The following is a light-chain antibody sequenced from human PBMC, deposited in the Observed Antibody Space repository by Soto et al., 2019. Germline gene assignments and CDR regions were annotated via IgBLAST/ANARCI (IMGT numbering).Light chain of an antibody. Sequence: LTQPHSVSESPGKTVIISCTRSSGSFASNYVQWYQQRPGSAPTTVIYEDNQRPSGVPDRFSGSIDSSSNSASLTISGLKTEDEADYYCQSSDTSNHVVFGGGTKVTVL. CDR3: QSSDTSNHVV. J-gene: IGLJ2*01. CDR1: SGSFASNY. CDR2: EDN. V-gene: IGLV6-57*04.